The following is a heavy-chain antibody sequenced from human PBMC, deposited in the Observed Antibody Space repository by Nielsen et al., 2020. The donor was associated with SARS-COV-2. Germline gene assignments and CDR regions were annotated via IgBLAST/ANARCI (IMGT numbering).Heavy chain of an antibody. V-gene: IGHV3-21*01. CDR3: ATWYDSAWYGFDY. D-gene: IGHD6-19*01. J-gene: IGHJ4*02. Sequence: GGSLRLSCAASGFRFSDFAMNWVRQAPGKGLEWVSSISSTSSYIYYADSVKGRFTISRDNAKNSLYLEMNSLRAEDTAVYYCATWYDSAWYGFDYWGQGTLVTVSS. CDR1: GFRFSDFA. CDR2: ISSTSSYI.